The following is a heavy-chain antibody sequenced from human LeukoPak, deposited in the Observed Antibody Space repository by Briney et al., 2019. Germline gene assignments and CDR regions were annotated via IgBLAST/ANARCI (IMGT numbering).Heavy chain of an antibody. CDR3: ARAPYYYGSGRRYYFDY. CDR1: GFTFSSYW. D-gene: IGHD3-10*01. CDR2: INSDGSST. Sequence: GGSLRLSCAASGFTFSSYWMHWVRQAPGKGLVWVSRINSDGSSTSYADSVKGRFTISRDNAKNTLYLQMNSLRAEDTAVYYCARAPYYYGSGRRYYFDYWSQGTLVTVSS. V-gene: IGHV3-74*01. J-gene: IGHJ4*02.